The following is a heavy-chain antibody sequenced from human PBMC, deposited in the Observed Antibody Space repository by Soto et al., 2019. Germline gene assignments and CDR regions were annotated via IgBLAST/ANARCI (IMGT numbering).Heavy chain of an antibody. Sequence: QVQLQESGPGLVKPSETLSLTCTVSGGSISSYYWSWIRQPPGKGLEWIGYIYYSGSTNYNPSLKRRVTRPVDSSKNQCSLKLSSVTAAHTAVYYCARHGRREGSVAENWFDPWGQGTLVTVSS. CDR2: IYYSGST. J-gene: IGHJ5*02. CDR3: ARHGRREGSVAENWFDP. V-gene: IGHV4-59*08. CDR1: GGSISSYY. D-gene: IGHD1-26*01.